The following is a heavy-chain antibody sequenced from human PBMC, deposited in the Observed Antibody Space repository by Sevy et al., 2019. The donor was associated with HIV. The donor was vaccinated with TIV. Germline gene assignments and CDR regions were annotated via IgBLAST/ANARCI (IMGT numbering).Heavy chain of an antibody. J-gene: IGHJ3*02. CDR3: ARVGCSITSCPVHDAFDI. V-gene: IGHV3-21*01. CDR1: GFTFSSYS. D-gene: IGHD2-2*01. CDR2: ISSSSNYI. Sequence: GGSLRLSCAASGFTFSSYSMNWVRQAPGKGLEWVSSISSSSNYIYCADSVKGRFTISRDNAKNSLYLQMSSLRAEDTAVYYCARVGCSITSCPVHDAFDIWGQGTMVTVSS.